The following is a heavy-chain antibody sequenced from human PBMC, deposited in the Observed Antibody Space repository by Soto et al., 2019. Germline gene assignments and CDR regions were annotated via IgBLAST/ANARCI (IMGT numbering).Heavy chain of an antibody. V-gene: IGHV1-18*01. J-gene: IGHJ4*02. CDR2: ISTYTGNT. CDR1: GYTLSTYG. D-gene: IGHD6-19*01. CDR3: ARVTGSGWYFDY. Sequence: QVQLVQSGAEVKQPGASVKVSCKASGYTLSTYGIIWVRQAPGQGLEWMGWISTYTGNTNYAQMFQGRVTMTTDTSTSTAYMDLRSLRSDDTAVYYCARVTGSGWYFDYWGQGTLVTVSS.